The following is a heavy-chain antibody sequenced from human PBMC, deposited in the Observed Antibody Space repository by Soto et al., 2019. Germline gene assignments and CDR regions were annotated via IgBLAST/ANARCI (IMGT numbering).Heavy chain of an antibody. CDR3: ARDLGRYYTSETRLKTFDY. V-gene: IGHV3-11*06. D-gene: IGHD2-2*02. Sequence: GGSLRLSCAASGFLFNEYYMSWIRQAPGKGLEWISYISGSSAEIEYADSVKGRFSTSRDNAKKSLFLQMDSLRVEDTAVYYCARDLGRYYTSETRLKTFDYWGQGILVTVSS. CDR2: ISGSSAEI. J-gene: IGHJ4*02. CDR1: GFLFNEYY.